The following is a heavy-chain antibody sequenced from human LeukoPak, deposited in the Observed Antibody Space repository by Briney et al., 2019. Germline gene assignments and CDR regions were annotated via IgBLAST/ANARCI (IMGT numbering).Heavy chain of an antibody. J-gene: IGHJ4*02. V-gene: IGHV5-51*01. Sequence: GESLKISCKGSGYSFTNYWIGWVRQMPGKGLEWVGIIYPGDSDPRYSPSFQGQVTISADKSISTAYLQWNSLKASDTAMYYCARRQTGDWGGFDYWGQGTLVTVSS. D-gene: IGHD7-27*01. CDR2: IYPGDSDP. CDR3: ARRQTGDWGGFDY. CDR1: GYSFTNYW.